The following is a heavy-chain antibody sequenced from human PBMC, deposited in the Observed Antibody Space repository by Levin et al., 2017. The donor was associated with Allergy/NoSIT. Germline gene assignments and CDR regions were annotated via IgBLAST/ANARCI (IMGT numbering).Heavy chain of an antibody. CDR3: ARSEMATIDWVYYFDY. CDR2: INPNSGGT. V-gene: IGHV1-2*02. CDR1: GYTFTGYY. Sequence: GESLKISCKASGYTFTGYYMHWVRQAPGQGLEWMGWINPNSGGTNYAQKFQGRVTMTRDTSISTAYMELSRLRSDDTAVYYCARSEMATIDWVYYFDYWGQGTLVTVSS. D-gene: IGHD5-24*01. J-gene: IGHJ4*02.